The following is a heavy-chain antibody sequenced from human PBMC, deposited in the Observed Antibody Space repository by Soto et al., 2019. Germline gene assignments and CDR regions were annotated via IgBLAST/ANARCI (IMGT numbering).Heavy chain of an antibody. CDR3: ARASLGLDY. J-gene: IGHJ4*02. D-gene: IGHD3-16*01. Sequence: LETLSVPWTFLCGYLVCYYGRWIRQPPGKGLEWIGYIYYSGSTNYNPSLKSRVTISVDTSKNQFSLKLSSVTAADTAVYYCARASLGLDYWGQGTLLTVYS. CDR2: IYYSGST. CDR1: CGYLVCYY. V-gene: IGHV4-59*01.